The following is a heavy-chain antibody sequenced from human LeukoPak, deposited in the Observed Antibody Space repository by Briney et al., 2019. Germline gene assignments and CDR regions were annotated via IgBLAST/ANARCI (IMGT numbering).Heavy chain of an antibody. D-gene: IGHD5-12*01. CDR3: AKDRRVATMQDYFDY. J-gene: IGHJ4*02. CDR1: GFTFSSYA. V-gene: IGHV3-23*01. CDR2: ISGGGSGT. Sequence: GGSLRLSCAPSGFTFSSYAMSWVRQAPGKGLEWVAVISGGGSGTYYADSVRGRFTISRDNSKNTVYLQMNSLRAEDTAIYYCAKDRRVATMQDYFDYWGQGTLVTVSS.